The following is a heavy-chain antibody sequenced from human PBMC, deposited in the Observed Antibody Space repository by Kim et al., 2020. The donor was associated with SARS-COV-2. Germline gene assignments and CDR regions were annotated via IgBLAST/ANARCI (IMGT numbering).Heavy chain of an antibody. CDR2: ISGSGGST. CDR1: GFTFSSYA. D-gene: IGHD2-2*01. Sequence: GGSLRLSCAASGFTFSSYAMSWVRQAPGKGLEWVSAISGSGGSTYYADSVKGRFTISRDNSKNTLYLQMNSLRAEDTAVYYCAKDGHYCSSTSCRQGGWFDPSGHGTLVSVSS. V-gene: IGHV3-23*01. J-gene: IGHJ5*02. CDR3: AKDGHYCSSTSCRQGGWFDP.